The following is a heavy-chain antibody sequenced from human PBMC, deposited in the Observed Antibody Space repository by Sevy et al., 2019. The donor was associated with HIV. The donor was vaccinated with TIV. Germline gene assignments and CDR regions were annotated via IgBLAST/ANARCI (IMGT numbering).Heavy chain of an antibody. J-gene: IGHJ4*02. CDR3: VREGVGGYSYSLDC. V-gene: IGHV3-7*01. CDR1: GFTFSSYW. CDR2: MEEEGSER. D-gene: IGHD5-18*01. Sequence: GGSLRLSCAASGFTFSSYWMSWVRQAPGKGLEWVATMEEEGSERNYVDSVKGRLTISRDNAKNSMYLQMNSRRAEDTAVYYCVREGVGGYSYSLDCWGQGTLVTVSS.